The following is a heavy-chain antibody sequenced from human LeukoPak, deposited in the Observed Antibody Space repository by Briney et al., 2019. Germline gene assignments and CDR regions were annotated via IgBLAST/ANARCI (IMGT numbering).Heavy chain of an antibody. D-gene: IGHD2-2*01. CDR1: GFTFSNYW. CDR3: ARDQGAYHLLGSDF. J-gene: IGHJ4*02. V-gene: IGHV3-7*04. Sequence: GGSLRLSCAASGFTFSNYWMSWVRQAPGKGLEWVASIKQDGSEIYYVDSVKGRFTISRDNAKNSLYLQMNSLRAEDTAVYSCARDQGAYHLLGSDFWGQGTLVTVSS. CDR2: IKQDGSEI.